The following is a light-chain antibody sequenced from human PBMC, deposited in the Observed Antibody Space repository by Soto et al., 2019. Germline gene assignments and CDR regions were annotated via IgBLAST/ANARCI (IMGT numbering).Light chain of an antibody. Sequence: GLTQSPGTLSLSPGERATLSCRASQSVSSNYLAWYQQKPGQAPRLLFYGASTGATGLPARFSGSGSGTEFTLTISSLEPEDFAVYYCQQYGSSITFGQGTRLEI. CDR1: QSVSSNY. CDR3: QQYGSSIT. J-gene: IGKJ5*01. CDR2: GAS. V-gene: IGKV3-20*01.